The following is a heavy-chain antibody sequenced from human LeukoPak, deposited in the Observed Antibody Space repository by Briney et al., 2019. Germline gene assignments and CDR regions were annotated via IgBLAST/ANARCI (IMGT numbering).Heavy chain of an antibody. CDR1: GFNFYGFN. J-gene: IGHJ4*02. D-gene: IGHD2-15*01. Sequence: PGGSLRLSCAASGFNFYGFNMAWVRQAPGRGLEWVATTDRAGSGTEYMHSVRGRFTISRDNTKNLIHLQMNSLSAEDTAVYFCVTEYWYRFDYWGQGIPVTVSS. CDR3: VTEYWYRFDY. CDR2: TDRAGSGT. V-gene: IGHV3-7*01.